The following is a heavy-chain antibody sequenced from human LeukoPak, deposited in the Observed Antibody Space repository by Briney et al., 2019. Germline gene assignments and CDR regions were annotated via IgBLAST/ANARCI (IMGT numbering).Heavy chain of an antibody. CDR3: ARDTYRFFDS. J-gene: IGHJ4*02. Sequence: GGSLRLSCAVSGFTFNGYWMSWVRQAPGKGLEWVANIDEDGGDKYYVDSVKGRFTISRDNAENSLYLQMSSLRAEDTAVYYCARDTYRFFDSWGQGTLVTVSS. V-gene: IGHV3-7*01. CDR1: GFTFNGYW. D-gene: IGHD3-16*02. CDR2: IDEDGGDK.